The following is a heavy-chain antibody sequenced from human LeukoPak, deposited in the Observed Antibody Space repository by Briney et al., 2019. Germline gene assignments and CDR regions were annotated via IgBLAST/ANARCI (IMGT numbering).Heavy chain of an antibody. D-gene: IGHD3-10*01. V-gene: IGHV4-39*01. Sequence: SETLSLTCTVSGGSISSSSYYWGWIRQPPGKGLEWIGSIYYSGSTYYNPSLKSRVTISVDTSKNQFSLKLSSVTAADTGVYYCASRDFYYYGTGKDYWGQGTLVTVSS. CDR1: GGSISSSSYY. J-gene: IGHJ4*02. CDR3: ASRDFYYYGTGKDY. CDR2: IYYSGST.